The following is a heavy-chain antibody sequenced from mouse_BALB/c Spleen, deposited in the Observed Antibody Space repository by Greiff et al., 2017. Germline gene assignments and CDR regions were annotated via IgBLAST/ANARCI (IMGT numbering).Heavy chain of an antibody. CDR2: IWAGGST. Sequence: VKVVESGPGLVAPSQSLSITCTVSGFSLTSYGVHWVRQPPGKGLEWLGVIWAGGSTNYNSALMSRLSISKDNSKSQVFLKMNSLQTDDTAMYYCAIYDYADLFAYWGQGTLVTVSA. CDR1: GFSLTSYG. J-gene: IGHJ3*01. D-gene: IGHD2-4*01. CDR3: AIYDYADLFAY. V-gene: IGHV2-9*02.